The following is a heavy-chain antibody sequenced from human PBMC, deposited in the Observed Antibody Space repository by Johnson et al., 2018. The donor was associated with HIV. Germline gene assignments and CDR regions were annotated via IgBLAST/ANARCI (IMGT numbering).Heavy chain of an antibody. V-gene: IGHV3-9*01. Sequence: EVQLVESGGGLVQPGRSLRLSYAASGFTFDDYAMHWVRQAPGKGLEWVSGISWNSGSIGYADSVKGRFTISRDNAKNSLYLQMNSLRAEDTALYYCAKVRERPVTTRSDAFDIWGQGTMVTVSS. CDR3: AKVRERPVTTRSDAFDI. J-gene: IGHJ3*02. D-gene: IGHD4-17*01. CDR2: ISWNSGSI. CDR1: GFTFDDYA.